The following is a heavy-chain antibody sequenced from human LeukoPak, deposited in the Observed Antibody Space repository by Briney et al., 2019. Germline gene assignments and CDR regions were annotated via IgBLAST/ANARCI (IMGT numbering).Heavy chain of an antibody. CDR2: IYYSGST. Sequence: VKPSETLPLTCTVSGGSISSYYWSWIRQPPGKGLEWIGYIYYSGSTNYNPSLKSRVTISVDTSKNQFSLKLSSVTAADTAVYYCASRTMIVGSFDYWGQGTLVTVS. V-gene: IGHV4-59*01. D-gene: IGHD3-22*01. CDR1: GGSISSYY. J-gene: IGHJ4*02. CDR3: ASRTMIVGSFDY.